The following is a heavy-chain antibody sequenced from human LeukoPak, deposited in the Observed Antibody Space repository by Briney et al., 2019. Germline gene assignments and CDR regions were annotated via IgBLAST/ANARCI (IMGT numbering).Heavy chain of an antibody. CDR3: ARDHGFLEWLLLPPTE. D-gene: IGHD3-3*01. CDR2: IYYSGST. Sequence: SQTLSLTCTVSGDSISSGDYYWSWIRQPPGKGLEWIGYIYYSGSTYYNPSLKSRVTISVDTSKNQFSLKLSSVTAADTAVYYCARDHGFLEWLLLPPTEWGQGTLVTVSS. J-gene: IGHJ4*02. V-gene: IGHV4-30-4*01. CDR1: GDSISSGDYY.